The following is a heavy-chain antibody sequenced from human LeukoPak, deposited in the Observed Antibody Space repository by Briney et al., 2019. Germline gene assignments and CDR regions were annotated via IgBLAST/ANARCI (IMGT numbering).Heavy chain of an antibody. CDR1: GFTFSSYD. V-gene: IGHV3-13*01. CDR2: IGTAGDT. Sequence: PGGSLRLSCAASGFTFSSYDMHWVRQATGKGLEWVPAIGTAGDTYYPGSVKGRFTISRENAKNSLYLQMNSLRAGDTAVYYCARASQMYSSGSLDYWGQGTLVTVSS. CDR3: ARASQMYSSGSLDY. J-gene: IGHJ4*02. D-gene: IGHD6-19*01.